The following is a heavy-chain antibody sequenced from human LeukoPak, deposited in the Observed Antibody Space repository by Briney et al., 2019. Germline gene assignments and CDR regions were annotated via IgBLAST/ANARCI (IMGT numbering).Heavy chain of an antibody. CDR2: ISPTGSTA. CDR1: GFSFSGHW. CDR3: ARGPNSNWSGLDF. V-gene: IGHV3-74*01. D-gene: IGHD6-6*01. J-gene: IGHJ4*02. Sequence: GGSLRLSCTAPGFSFSGHWMHWARQLPGKGLVWVSRISPTGSTASYADSVKGRFTVSRDNAKNTLYLQVNNLRAEDTAVYYCARGPNSNWSGLDFWGQGTLLTVSS.